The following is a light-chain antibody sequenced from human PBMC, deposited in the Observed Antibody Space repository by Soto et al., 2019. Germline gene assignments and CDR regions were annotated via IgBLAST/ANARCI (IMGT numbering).Light chain of an antibody. Sequence: EIVLTQSPGTLSLSPGERATLSCRASQRISSNLAWYQQRPGQAPRLLIYGASTRATGIPARFSGSGSGTEFTLIISSLQSEDSAVYYCQQYDNWPITFGQGTRLEIK. CDR1: QRISSN. V-gene: IGKV3-15*01. J-gene: IGKJ5*01. CDR3: QQYDNWPIT. CDR2: GAS.